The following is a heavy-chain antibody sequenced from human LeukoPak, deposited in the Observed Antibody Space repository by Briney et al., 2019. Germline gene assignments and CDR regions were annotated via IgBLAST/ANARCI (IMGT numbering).Heavy chain of an antibody. Sequence: ASVKVSCKASGYTFTTSTMHWVRQVPGQRLEWMGCINAGNDNTEFSERFQDRVTITRDTSASTAYMELSGLTSEDTAVYYCAKGYNYGSWRVDYWGQGTLVTVSS. J-gene: IGHJ4*02. CDR2: INAGNDNT. V-gene: IGHV1-3*01. CDR1: GYTFTTST. D-gene: IGHD3-10*01. CDR3: AKGYNYGSWRVDY.